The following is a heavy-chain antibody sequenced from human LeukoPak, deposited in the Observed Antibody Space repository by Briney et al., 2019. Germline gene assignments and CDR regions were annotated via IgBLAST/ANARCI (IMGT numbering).Heavy chain of an antibody. CDR3: AVGYCSSTSCYVPGDY. Sequence: GSSVKVSCMASGGTFTSYAISWVRQAPGQGLEWMGRIIPIFGTANYAQKFQGRVTITTDESTSTAYMELSSLRSEDTAVYYCAVGYCSSTSCYVPGDYWGQGTLVTVSS. V-gene: IGHV1-69*05. CDR2: IIPIFGTA. J-gene: IGHJ4*02. CDR1: GGTFTSYA. D-gene: IGHD2-2*01.